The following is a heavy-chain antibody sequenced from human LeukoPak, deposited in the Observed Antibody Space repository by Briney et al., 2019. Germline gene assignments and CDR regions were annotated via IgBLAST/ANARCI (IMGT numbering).Heavy chain of an antibody. CDR1: GYTISSGYY. CDR2: IYQSGST. CDR3: ARELYCSGGSCHSRDAFDI. J-gene: IGHJ3*02. V-gene: IGHV4-38-2*02. D-gene: IGHD2-15*01. Sequence: KSSETLSLTCTVSGYTISSGYYWGWIRQPPGKGLEWIGSIYQSGSTYYNPSLKSRVTISVDTSKNQFSLKLSSVTAADTAVYYCARELYCSGGSCHSRDAFDIWGQGTMVTVSS.